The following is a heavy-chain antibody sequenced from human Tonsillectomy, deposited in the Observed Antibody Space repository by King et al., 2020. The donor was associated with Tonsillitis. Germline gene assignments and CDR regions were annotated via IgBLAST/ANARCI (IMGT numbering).Heavy chain of an antibody. J-gene: IGHJ4*02. CDR1: GYSFSSFW. V-gene: IGHV5-51*03. D-gene: IGHD6-13*01. CDR3: ATGYSTTYYDY. Sequence: VQLVESGAEVKKPGESLRISCPGYGYSFSSFWVAWVRQMPGKGLEWMGIIFPGDSDTRYSPSFQGQVTISADKSISTAYLQWSSLKASDTAMYYCATGYSTTYYDYWGQGTLVTVSS. CDR2: IFPGDSDT.